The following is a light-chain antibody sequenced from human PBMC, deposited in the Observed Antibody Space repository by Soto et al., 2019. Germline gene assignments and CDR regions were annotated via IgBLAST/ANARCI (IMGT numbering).Light chain of an antibody. CDR2: KAS. CDR1: QTVTDW. CDR3: QQRDAWPLT. J-gene: IGKJ4*01. V-gene: IGKV1-5*03. Sequence: DIQMTQSPSTLSASVGDRVTITCRASQTVTDWLAWYQQKPGKAPKLLIYKASSLESGVPSRFSGSGSGTDFTLTISSLEPEDFAVYYCQQRDAWPLTFGGGTKVDIK.